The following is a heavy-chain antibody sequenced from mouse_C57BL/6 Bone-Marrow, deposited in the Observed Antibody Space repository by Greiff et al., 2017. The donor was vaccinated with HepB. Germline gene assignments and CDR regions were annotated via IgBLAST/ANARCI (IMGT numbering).Heavy chain of an antibody. V-gene: IGHV1-64*01. D-gene: IGHD2-5*01. Sequence: QVQLQQPGAELVKPGASVKLSCKASGYTFTSYWMHWVKQRPGQGLEWIGMIHPNSGSTNYNEKFKSKATLTVDKSSSTAYMHLSSLTSADSAVYYCARLSYSNYCDYWGQGTTLTVSS. CDR3: ARLSYSNYCDY. J-gene: IGHJ2*01. CDR2: IHPNSGST. CDR1: GYTFTSYW.